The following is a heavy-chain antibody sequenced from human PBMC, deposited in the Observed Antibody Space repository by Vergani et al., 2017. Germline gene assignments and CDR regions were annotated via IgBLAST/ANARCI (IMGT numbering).Heavy chain of an antibody. V-gene: IGHV1-18*01. CDR2: ISAYNGNT. D-gene: IGHD3-3*01. CDR1: GYTFTSYG. Sequence: QVQLVQSGAEVKKPGASVKVSCKASGYTFTSYGISWVRQAPGQGLEWMGWISAYNGNTNYAQKLQGRVTMTTDTSTSTAYMELRSLRSDDTAVYYCARVPAGAPRITIFVVVQASYYYMDVWGKGTTVTVSS. CDR3: ARVPAGAPRITIFVVVQASYYYMDV. J-gene: IGHJ6*03.